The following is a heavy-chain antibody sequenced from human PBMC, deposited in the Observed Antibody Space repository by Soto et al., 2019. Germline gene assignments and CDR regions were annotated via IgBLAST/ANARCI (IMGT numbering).Heavy chain of an antibody. CDR2: IKQDGSEK. CDR3: ARDQGETTVTANWFDP. D-gene: IGHD4-4*01. Sequence: GGSLRLSCAASGFTFSSYWMSWVRQAPGKGLEWVANIKQDGSEKYYVDSVKGRFTISRDNAKNSLYLQMNSLRAEDTAVYYCARDQGETTVTANWFDPWGQGTLVTVSS. J-gene: IGHJ5*02. CDR1: GFTFSSYW. V-gene: IGHV3-7*03.